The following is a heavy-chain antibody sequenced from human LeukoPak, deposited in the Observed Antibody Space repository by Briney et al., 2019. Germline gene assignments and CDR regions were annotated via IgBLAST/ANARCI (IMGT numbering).Heavy chain of an antibody. CDR2: IIPIFGIA. Sequence: ASVKVSCKASGGTFSSYAISWVRQAPGQGLEWMGRIIPIFGIANYAQKFQGRDTITADKSTSTAYMELSSLRSEDTAVYYCARASRFNYGSGADAFDIWGQGTMVTVSS. J-gene: IGHJ3*02. V-gene: IGHV1-69*04. CDR1: GGTFSSYA. CDR3: ARASRFNYGSGADAFDI. D-gene: IGHD3-10*01.